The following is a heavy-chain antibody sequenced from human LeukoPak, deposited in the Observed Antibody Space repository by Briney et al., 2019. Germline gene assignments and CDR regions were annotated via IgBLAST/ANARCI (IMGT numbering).Heavy chain of an antibody. D-gene: IGHD3-10*01. CDR1: GFTFSSYA. Sequence: GRSLRLSCAASGFTFSSYAMHWFRQAPGKGLEWVELISYDGGNTYYADSVKGRFTISRDNSKNTLDLQLNSLRVEDTAVYYCARDSTYYYGSGSSGPHYFDYWGQGTLVIVSS. CDR2: ISYDGGNT. V-gene: IGHV3-30*01. CDR3: ARDSTYYYGSGSSGPHYFDY. J-gene: IGHJ4*02.